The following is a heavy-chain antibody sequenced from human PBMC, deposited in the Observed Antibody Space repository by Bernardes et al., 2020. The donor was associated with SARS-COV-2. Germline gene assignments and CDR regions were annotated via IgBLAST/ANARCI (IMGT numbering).Heavy chain of an antibody. CDR1: GFTFSSYA. D-gene: IGHD3-3*01. Sequence: GSLRLSCAASGFTFSSYAMSWVRQAPGKGLEWVSAISGSGGSTYYADSVKGRFTISRDNSKNTLYLQMNSLRAEDTAVYYCAKDWAGYYDFWSGYYGSDYYYGMDVWGQGTTVTVSS. J-gene: IGHJ6*02. V-gene: IGHV3-23*01. CDR2: ISGSGGST. CDR3: AKDWAGYYDFWSGYYGSDYYYGMDV.